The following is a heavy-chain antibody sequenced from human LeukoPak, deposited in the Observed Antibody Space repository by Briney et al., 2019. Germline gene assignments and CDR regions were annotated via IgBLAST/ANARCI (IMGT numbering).Heavy chain of an antibody. CDR1: GYTFTGYY. CDR2: INPNTGGT. CDR3: ARVKDGYYYYYMDV. V-gene: IGHV1-2*02. Sequence: GASVKVSCKAFGYTFTGYYIHWVRQAPGQGLEWMGWINPNTGGTNYAQKLQGRVSMTRDTSISTAYMELSRLRSDDTAVYYCARVKDGYYYYYMDVWGKGTTVTVSS. J-gene: IGHJ6*03.